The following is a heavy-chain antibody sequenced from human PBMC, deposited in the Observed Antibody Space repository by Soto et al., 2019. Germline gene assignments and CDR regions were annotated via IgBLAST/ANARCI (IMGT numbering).Heavy chain of an antibody. D-gene: IGHD1-20*01. V-gene: IGHV3-48*02. J-gene: IGHJ4*02. Sequence: RGSLLLCCASSVFTFDDYSMNWVRQAPGKGLDWVSYIGRRSTYIDYADSVKGRFTISRDDAKNSLYLQMNSLRDEDTAVYYCARDHNWSFDYWGQGTTVTVSS. CDR3: ARDHNWSFDY. CDR2: IGRRSTYI. CDR1: VFTFDDYS.